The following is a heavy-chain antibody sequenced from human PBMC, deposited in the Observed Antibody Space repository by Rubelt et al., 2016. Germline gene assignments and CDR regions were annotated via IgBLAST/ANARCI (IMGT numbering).Heavy chain of an antibody. CDR3: ARSPYNWNNAVEAFDI. J-gene: IGHJ3*02. Sequence: NPSLKSRVTISVDTSKNQFSLKLSSVTAADTAVYYCARSPYNWNNAVEAFDIWGQGTMVTVSS. D-gene: IGHD1/OR15-1a*01. V-gene: IGHV4-59*01.